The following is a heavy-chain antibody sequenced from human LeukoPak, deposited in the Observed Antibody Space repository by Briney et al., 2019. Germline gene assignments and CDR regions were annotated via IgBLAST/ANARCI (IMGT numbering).Heavy chain of an antibody. CDR1: GYTFTSYY. J-gene: IGHJ4*02. D-gene: IGHD3-22*01. CDR3: ARRPPSYDSSGYYRDY. CDR2: INPSGGST. V-gene: IGHV1-46*01. Sequence: ASVKVSCKASGYTFTSYYMHWVRRAPGQGLEWMGIINPSGGSTSYAQKFQGRVTMTRDTSTSTVYMELSSLRSEDTAVYYCARRPPSYDSSGYYRDYWGQGTLVTVSS.